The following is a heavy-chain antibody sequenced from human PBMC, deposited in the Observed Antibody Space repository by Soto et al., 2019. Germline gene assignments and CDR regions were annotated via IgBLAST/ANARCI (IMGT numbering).Heavy chain of an antibody. CDR1: GFTFSSYA. CDR2: ISGSGGST. Sequence: PGGSLRLSCAASGFTFSSYAMSWVRQALGKGLEWVSAISGSGGSTYYADSVKGRFTISRDNSKNTLYLQMNSLRVEDSAVYFCAKDDSLEWFFPLDAWGQGTLVTVSS. V-gene: IGHV3-23*01. J-gene: IGHJ5*02. D-gene: IGHD3-3*01. CDR3: AKDDSLEWFFPLDA.